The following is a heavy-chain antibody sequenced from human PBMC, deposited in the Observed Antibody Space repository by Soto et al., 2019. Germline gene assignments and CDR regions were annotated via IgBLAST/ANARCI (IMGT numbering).Heavy chain of an antibody. CDR2: ISWDGGST. Sequence: PWGSLRLSCVASGFTFSSYGMHWVRQAPGKGLEWVSLISWDGGSTYYADSVKGRFTISRDNSKNSLYLQMNSLRTEDTALYYCAKDIPRTASLDAFDIWGQGTMVTVSS. V-gene: IGHV3-43*01. J-gene: IGHJ3*02. D-gene: IGHD1-1*01. CDR3: AKDIPRTASLDAFDI. CDR1: GFTFSSYG.